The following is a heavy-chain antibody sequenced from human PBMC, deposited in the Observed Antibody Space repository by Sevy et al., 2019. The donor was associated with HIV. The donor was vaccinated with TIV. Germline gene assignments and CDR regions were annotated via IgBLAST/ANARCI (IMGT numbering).Heavy chain of an antibody. D-gene: IGHD3-3*01. V-gene: IGHV4-39*01. Sequence: SEILSLTCTVSGGSISSSSYYWGWIRQPPGKGLEWIGSIYYSGSTYYNPSLKSRVTISVDTSKNQFSLKLSSVTAADTAVYYCARAPTSPYDFWSGYYPYYFDYWGQGTLVTVSS. CDR2: IYYSGST. CDR3: ARAPTSPYDFWSGYYPYYFDY. J-gene: IGHJ4*02. CDR1: GGSISSSSYY.